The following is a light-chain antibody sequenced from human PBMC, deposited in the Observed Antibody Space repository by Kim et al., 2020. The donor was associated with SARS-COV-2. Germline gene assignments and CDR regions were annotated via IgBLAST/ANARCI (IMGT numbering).Light chain of an antibody. CDR1: QDIGRH. V-gene: IGKV1-33*01. CDR3: QHYDDLRLT. J-gene: IGKJ5*01. Sequence: ASVGDRVTITCQASQDIGRHLNWYQKKAGRAPNLLIYDTTSLEKGVPSRFSGGGSGTNFFFTITNLQPEDSATYYCQHYDDLRLTFGQGTRLEIK. CDR2: DTT.